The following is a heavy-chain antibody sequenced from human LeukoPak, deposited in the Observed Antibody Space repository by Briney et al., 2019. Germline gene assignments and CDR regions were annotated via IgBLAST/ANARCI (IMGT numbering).Heavy chain of an antibody. D-gene: IGHD6-19*01. CDR1: GYTFTSYG. V-gene: IGHV1-18*04. CDR2: ISAYNGNT. Sequence: ASVKVSCKASGYTFTSYGISWVRQAPGQGLEWMGWISAYNGNTNYVQKLQGRVTMTTDTSTSTAYVELRSLRSDDTAVYYCARDRPGKEQWLVYWGQGTLVTVSS. CDR3: ARDRPGKEQWLVY. J-gene: IGHJ4*02.